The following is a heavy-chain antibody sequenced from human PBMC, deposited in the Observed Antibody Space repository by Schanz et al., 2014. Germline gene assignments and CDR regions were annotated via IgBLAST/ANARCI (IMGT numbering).Heavy chain of an antibody. CDR3: ARGARQYSGSYSASDY. V-gene: IGHV3-11*06. Sequence: QVQLVESGGGLVKPGGSLRLSCAASGFTFNDYYMNWIRQAPGKGLEWVSYISGSDNYINDADSVKGRFTISRDNAKNSLFLLMSSLRAEDSAVYYCARGARQYSGSYSASDYWGQGTLVTVSS. D-gene: IGHD1-26*01. J-gene: IGHJ4*02. CDR2: ISGSDNYI. CDR1: GFTFNDYY.